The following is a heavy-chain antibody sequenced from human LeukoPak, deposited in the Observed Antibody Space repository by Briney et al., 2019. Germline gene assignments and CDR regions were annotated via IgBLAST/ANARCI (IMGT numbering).Heavy chain of an antibody. J-gene: IGHJ6*03. CDR2: IYYSGST. CDR3: ARVLLDTAMGTNYYYYYSMDA. Sequence: PSETLSLTCTVSGGSISSYYWSWLRQPPGKGLEWIGYIYYSGSTNYNPSLKRRVTISVDTSKNQFSLKLSSVTAADTAVYYCARVLLDTAMGTNYYYYYSMDAGGKGTTVTISS. CDR1: GGSISSYY. D-gene: IGHD5-18*01. V-gene: IGHV4-59*01.